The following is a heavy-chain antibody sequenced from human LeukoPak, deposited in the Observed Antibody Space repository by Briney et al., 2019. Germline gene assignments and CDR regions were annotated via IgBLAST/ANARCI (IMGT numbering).Heavy chain of an antibody. Sequence: SETLSLTCTVSGGPISSGDYYWSWIRQPPGKGLEWIAYMYYSGSTYYNPSLRSRVTMSADTSKNQLSLKLSSVTAADTAVYYCARPYYYDSRIDPWGQGILVTVSS. D-gene: IGHD3-22*01. CDR1: GGPISSGDYY. J-gene: IGHJ5*02. V-gene: IGHV4-30-4*01. CDR2: MYYSGST. CDR3: ARPYYYDSRIDP.